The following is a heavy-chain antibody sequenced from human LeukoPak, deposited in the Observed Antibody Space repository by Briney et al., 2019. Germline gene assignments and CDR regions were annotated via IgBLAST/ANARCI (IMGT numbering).Heavy chain of an antibody. V-gene: IGHV4-34*01. CDR3: AAFRIAAAGTLGRLDY. J-gene: IGHJ4*02. CDR2: INHSGST. Sequence: SETLSLTCAVYGGSFSGYYWSWIRQPPGKGLEWIGEINHSGSTNYNPYLKSRVTISVDTSKNQFSLKLSSVTAADTAVYYCAAFRIAAAGTLGRLDYWGQGTLVTVSS. D-gene: IGHD6-13*01. CDR1: GGSFSGYY.